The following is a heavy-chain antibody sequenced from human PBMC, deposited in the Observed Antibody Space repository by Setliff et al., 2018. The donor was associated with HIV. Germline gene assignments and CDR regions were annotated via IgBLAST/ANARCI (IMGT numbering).Heavy chain of an antibody. CDR2: ISTSGTT. CDR1: GDSITSGTYY. Sequence: SETLSLTCTVSGDSITSGTYYWSWIRQPAGMRLEWIGHISTSGTTNYNPSLKSRVTISADTSKSQFSLKLTSVTAADTAAYYCARSRTSSGYYGVTGYGMDVWGQGTTVTVSS. CDR3: ARSRTSSGYYGVTGYGMDV. J-gene: IGHJ6*02. V-gene: IGHV4-61*09. D-gene: IGHD3-22*01.